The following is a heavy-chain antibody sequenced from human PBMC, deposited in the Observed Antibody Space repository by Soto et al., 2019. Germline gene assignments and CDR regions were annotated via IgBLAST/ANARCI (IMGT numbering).Heavy chain of an antibody. CDR1: GFTFDDYG. V-gene: IGHV3-20*01. Sequence: GSLRLSCAASGFTFDDYGMSWVRQAPGKGLEWVSGINWSGGSTGYADSVKGRFTISRDNAKNSLYLQMNSLRAEDTALYHCARHSSSWHRSRFPRYYMDVWGKGTTVTVSS. D-gene: IGHD6-13*01. CDR3: ARHSSSWHRSRFPRYYMDV. CDR2: INWSGGST. J-gene: IGHJ6*03.